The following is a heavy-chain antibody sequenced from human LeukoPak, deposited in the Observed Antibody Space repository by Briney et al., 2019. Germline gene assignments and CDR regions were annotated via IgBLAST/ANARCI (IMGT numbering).Heavy chain of an antibody. CDR3: ARHMRRRFNGGYYYGMDV. J-gene: IGHJ6*02. CDR1: GYSISSGYY. V-gene: IGHV4-38-2*02. D-gene: IGHD2-2*01. Sequence: SETLSLTCTVSGYSISSGYYWGWIRQPPGKGLEWIGSIYHSGSTYYNPSLKSRVTISVDTSKNQFSLKLSSVTAADTAVYYCARHMRRRFNGGYYYGMDVWGQGTTVTVSS. CDR2: IYHSGST.